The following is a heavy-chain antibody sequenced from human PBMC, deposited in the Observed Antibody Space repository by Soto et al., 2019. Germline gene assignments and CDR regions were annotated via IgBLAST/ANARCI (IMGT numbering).Heavy chain of an antibody. CDR2: IDPSDSYT. D-gene: IGHD6-25*01. CDR3: ARLDLQRGAFDI. CDR1: GYRFTSYR. V-gene: IGHV5-10-1*01. J-gene: IGHJ3*02. Sequence: GASVKISCEGSGYRFTSYRMTPVRQMPGKGLEWMGRIDPSDSYTNYSPSFQGHVTISADKSISTAYLQWSSLKASDTAMYYCARLDLQRGAFDIWGQGTMVTVSS.